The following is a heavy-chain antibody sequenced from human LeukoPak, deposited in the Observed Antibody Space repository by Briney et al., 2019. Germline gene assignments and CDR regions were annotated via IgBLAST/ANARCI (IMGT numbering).Heavy chain of an antibody. CDR2: ISGSGGST. Sequence: PGGSLRLSCAASGFTFSSYAMSWVRQAPGRGLEWVSAISGSGGSTYYADSVKGRFTISRDNSKNTLYLQINSLRAEDTAVYYCASLPVVVVAATRNFDYWGQGTLVTVSS. D-gene: IGHD2-15*01. J-gene: IGHJ4*02. CDR1: GFTFSSYA. V-gene: IGHV3-23*01. CDR3: ASLPVVVVAATRNFDY.